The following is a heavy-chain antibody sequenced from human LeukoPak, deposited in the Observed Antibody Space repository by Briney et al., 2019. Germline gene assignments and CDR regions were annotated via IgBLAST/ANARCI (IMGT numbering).Heavy chain of an antibody. Sequence: GGSLRLSCAASGFTFSTYSMNWVRQAPGKGLEWVSSISSSGRYIYYADSVKGRSTISRDNAKNSLFLQMNSLRAEDTAVYYCARDWTSGWDYWGQGTLVTVSS. D-gene: IGHD6-19*01. CDR3: ARDWTSGWDY. CDR2: ISSSGRYI. J-gene: IGHJ4*02. V-gene: IGHV3-21*01. CDR1: GFTFSTYS.